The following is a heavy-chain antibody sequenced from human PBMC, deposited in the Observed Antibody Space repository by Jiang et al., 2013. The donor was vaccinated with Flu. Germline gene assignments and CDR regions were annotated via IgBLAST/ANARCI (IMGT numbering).Heavy chain of an antibody. D-gene: IGHD6-19*01. CDR3: ARDVPSYSSGWYNPYYFDY. CDR2: TYYRSKWYN. Sequence: SLTCAISGDSVSSNSAAWNWIRQSPSRGLEWLGRTYYRSKWYNDYAVSVKSRITINPDTSKNQFSLQLNSVTPEDTAVYYCARDVPSYSSGWYNPYYFDYWGQGTLVTVSS. CDR1: GDSVSSNSAA. J-gene: IGHJ4*02. V-gene: IGHV6-1*01.